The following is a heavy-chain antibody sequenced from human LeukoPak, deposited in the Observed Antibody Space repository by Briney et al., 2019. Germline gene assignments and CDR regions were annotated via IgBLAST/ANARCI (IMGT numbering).Heavy chain of an antibody. CDR3: LREGQYSYRYFDY. CDR1: GYTFTSNY. Sequence: ASVKVSCKASGYTFTSNYIHWVRQAPGQGLEWMGIINPSAGSTTYAQKFQGRVTMTRDTSTSTVYMELSSLRSEDTAVYYCLREGQYSYRYFDYWGQGTLVTVSS. CDR2: INPSAGST. J-gene: IGHJ4*02. V-gene: IGHV1-46*01. D-gene: IGHD5-18*01.